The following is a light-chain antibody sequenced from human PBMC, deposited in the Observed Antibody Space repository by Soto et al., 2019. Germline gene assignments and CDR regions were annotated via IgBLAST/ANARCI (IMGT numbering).Light chain of an antibody. CDR1: RNDVGSYNS. V-gene: IGLV2-14*01. CDR2: EVT. CDR3: SSYTTSSTYV. Sequence: QSELTQPACVSASPGQSITISCTGTRNDVGSYNSVSWYQQHPGKAPKLMIYEVTNRPSGVSNRFSASKSGNTASLTISGLQAEDEAGYYCSSYTTSSTYVFGTGTKVTVL. J-gene: IGLJ1*01.